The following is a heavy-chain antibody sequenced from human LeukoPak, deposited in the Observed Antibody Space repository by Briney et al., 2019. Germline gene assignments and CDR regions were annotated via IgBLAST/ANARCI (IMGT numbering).Heavy chain of an antibody. CDR2: INHSGST. CDR1: GGSFSGYY. Sequence: PSETLSLTCAVYGGSFSGYYWSWIRQPPGKGLEWIGEINHSGSTNYNPSPKSRVTISVDTSKNQFSLKLSSVTAADTAVYYCARASRDSSGYRYYYYYMDVWGKGTTVTVSS. CDR3: ARASRDSSGYRYYYYYMDV. V-gene: IGHV4-34*01. D-gene: IGHD3-22*01. J-gene: IGHJ6*03.